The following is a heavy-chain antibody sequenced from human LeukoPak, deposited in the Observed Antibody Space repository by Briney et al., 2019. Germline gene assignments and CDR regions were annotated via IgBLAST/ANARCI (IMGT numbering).Heavy chain of an antibody. V-gene: IGHV4-61*05. D-gene: IGHD3-10*01. J-gene: IGHJ6*03. CDR3: ARGRSSMVRGYYYYYMDV. CDR2: IYYSGST. CDR1: GASISSSNYC. Sequence: SETLSLTCTVSGASISSSNYCWGWIRQPPGKGLEWIGYIYYSGSTNYNPSLKSRVTISVDTSKNQFSLKLSSVTAADTAVYYCARGRSSMVRGYYYYYMDVWGKGTTVTISS.